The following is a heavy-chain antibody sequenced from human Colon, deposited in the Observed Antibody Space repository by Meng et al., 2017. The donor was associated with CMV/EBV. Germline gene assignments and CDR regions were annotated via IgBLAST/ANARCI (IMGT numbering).Heavy chain of an antibody. CDR1: GFIFSNHA. CDR3: ARVILVGLSSYSAMYV. D-gene: IGHD3-22*01. Sequence: GGSLRLSCVASGFIFSNHAMHWVRQTPDRGLEWVAHISSDDNNKYYADSIKGRFTISRDNSKNTVFLQMNTLSPDNTALYFCARVILVGLSSYSAMYVWGQGTTVTVSS. V-gene: IGHV3-30-3*01. J-gene: IGHJ6*02. CDR2: ISSDDNNK.